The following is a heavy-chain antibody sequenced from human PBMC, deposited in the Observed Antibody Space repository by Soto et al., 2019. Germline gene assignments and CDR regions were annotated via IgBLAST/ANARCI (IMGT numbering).Heavy chain of an antibody. CDR1: GGSISSGDYY. V-gene: IGHV4-30-4*01. Sequence: SETLSLTCTVSGGSISSGDYYWSWIRQPPGKGLEWIGYIYYSGSTYYNPSLKSRVTISVDTSKNQFSLKLSSVTAADTAVYYCARARNWMGIYYFDYWGQGTLVTVSS. CDR3: ARARNWMGIYYFDY. J-gene: IGHJ4*02. CDR2: IYYSGST. D-gene: IGHD1-20*01.